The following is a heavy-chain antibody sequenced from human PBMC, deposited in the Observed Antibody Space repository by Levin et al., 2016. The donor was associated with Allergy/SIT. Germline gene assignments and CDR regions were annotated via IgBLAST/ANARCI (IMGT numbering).Heavy chain of an antibody. J-gene: IGHJ4*02. D-gene: IGHD1-1*01. V-gene: IGHV3-11*06. Sequence: GRITISRDNAKNSLYLQMNSLRGEDTAVYYCARSDWNGGRDFDYWGQGTLVTVSS. CDR3: ARSDWNGGRDFDY.